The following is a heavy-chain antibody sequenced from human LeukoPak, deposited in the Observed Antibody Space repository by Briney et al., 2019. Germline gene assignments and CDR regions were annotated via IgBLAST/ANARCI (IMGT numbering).Heavy chain of an antibody. Sequence: GGSLRLSCAVSGFIFSDYGFHWVRQAPGKGLEWVAVTRFDGSIKQYADSVKGRFTISRDDSKNTLYLQMNYLRPEDTALYYCARWGGTRQYYFDYWGQGTLVTVSS. J-gene: IGHJ4*02. V-gene: IGHV3-33*01. D-gene: IGHD1-1*01. CDR1: GFIFSDYG. CDR2: TRFDGSIK. CDR3: ARWGGTRQYYFDY.